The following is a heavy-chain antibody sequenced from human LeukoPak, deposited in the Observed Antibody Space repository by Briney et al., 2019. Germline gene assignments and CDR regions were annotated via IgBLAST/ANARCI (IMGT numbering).Heavy chain of an antibody. J-gene: IGHJ3*02. CDR3: ARVYYDSSGYGEDAFDI. Sequence: GASVTVSCTASGYTFTSYYMHWVRQAPGQGLEWMGIINPSGGSTSYAQKFQGRVSMTRDTSTSTVYMDLSSLRSEDTAVYYCARVYYDSSGYGEDAFDIWGQGTMVTVSS. CDR1: GYTFTSYY. CDR2: INPSGGST. V-gene: IGHV1-46*01. D-gene: IGHD3-22*01.